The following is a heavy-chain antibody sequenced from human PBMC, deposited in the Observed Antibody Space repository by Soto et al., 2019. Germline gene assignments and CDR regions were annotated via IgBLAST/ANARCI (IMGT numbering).Heavy chain of an antibody. CDR3: ARRSTFYYDSSGYYV. J-gene: IGHJ4*02. V-gene: IGHV4-34*01. CDR1: GGSFSGYY. D-gene: IGHD3-22*01. CDR2: INHSGST. Sequence: PSETLSLTCAVYGGSFSGYYWSWIRQPPGKGLEWIGEINHSGSTNYNPSLKSRVTISVDTSKNQFSLKLSSVTAADTAVYYCARRSTFYYDSSGYYVWGQGTLVT.